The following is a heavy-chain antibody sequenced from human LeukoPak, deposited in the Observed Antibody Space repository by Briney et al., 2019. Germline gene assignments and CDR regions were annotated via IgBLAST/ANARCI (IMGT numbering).Heavy chain of an antibody. J-gene: IGHJ6*02. V-gene: IGHV4-34*01. Sequence: SETLSPTCAVYGGSFSGYYWSWIRQPPGKGLEWIGEINHSGSTNYNPSLKSRVTISVDTSKNQFSLKLSSVTAADTAVYYCARYCSGGSCPTLHYGMDVWGQGTTVTVSS. CDR3: ARYCSGGSCPTLHYGMDV. CDR2: INHSGST. D-gene: IGHD2-15*01. CDR1: GGSFSGYY.